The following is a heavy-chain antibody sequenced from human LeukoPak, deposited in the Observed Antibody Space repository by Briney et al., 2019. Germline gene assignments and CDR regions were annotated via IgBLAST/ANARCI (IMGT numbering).Heavy chain of an antibody. V-gene: IGHV1-3*01. J-gene: IGHJ1*01. CDR1: GYTFTDYG. CDR3: ARVPLHDRNDYYYPH. CDR2: INAGNGNA. Sequence: GASVKVSCKASGYTFTDYGMHWVRQAPGQRLEWMAWINAGNGNAKYSQKFQGRVTITRDTSASTAYMELSSLRSEDTAVCYCARVPLHDRNDYYYPHWGQGTVVTVSS. D-gene: IGHD3-22*01.